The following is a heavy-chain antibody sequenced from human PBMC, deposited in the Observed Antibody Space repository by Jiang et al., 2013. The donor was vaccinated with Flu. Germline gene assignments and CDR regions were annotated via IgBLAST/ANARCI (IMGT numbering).Heavy chain of an antibody. D-gene: IGHD3-10*01. CDR3: ARMIYSGSGSFYHWFDP. J-gene: IGHJ5*02. CDR2: INTDHGGT. V-gene: IGHV1-3*04. Sequence: GAEVKKPGASVTISCKASGYSFTTYATHWVRLAPGQRLEWLGWINTDHGGTRYSQKFQGRVTFTRDTSANTAYMELNSLTSEDTGVYYCARMIYSGSGSFYHWFDPWGQGTLVTVSS. CDR1: GYSFTTYA.